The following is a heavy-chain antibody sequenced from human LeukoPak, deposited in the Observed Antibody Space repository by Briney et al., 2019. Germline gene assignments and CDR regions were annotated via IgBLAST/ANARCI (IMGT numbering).Heavy chain of an antibody. CDR1: AGSISSGDYY. V-gene: IGHV4-30-4*08. CDR3: ARDGGRYCSSTSCPGPSHWFDP. D-gene: IGHD2-2*01. J-gene: IGHJ5*02. Sequence: SETLSLTCTVSAGSISSGDYYWSWIRQPPGKGLEWIGYIYYSGSTYYNPSLKSRVTISVDTSKNQFSLKLSSVTAADTAVHYCARDGGRYCSSTSCPGPSHWFDPWGQGTLVTVSS. CDR2: IYYSGST.